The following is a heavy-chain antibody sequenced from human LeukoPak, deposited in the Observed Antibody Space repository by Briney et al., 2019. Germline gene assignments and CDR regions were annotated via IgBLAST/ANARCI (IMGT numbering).Heavy chain of an antibody. V-gene: IGHV3-23*01. Sequence: GGSLRLSCAASGFTFSSCAMTWVRQAPGKGLEWVSGISGSGGRTYYADSVKGRFTISRDDSKNTLYLQMNSLRAEDTAVYYCAKTTGRYDFDDWGHGTLVTVPS. D-gene: IGHD1-1*01. J-gene: IGHJ4*01. CDR1: GFTFSSCA. CDR3: AKTTGRYDFDD. CDR2: ISGSGGRT.